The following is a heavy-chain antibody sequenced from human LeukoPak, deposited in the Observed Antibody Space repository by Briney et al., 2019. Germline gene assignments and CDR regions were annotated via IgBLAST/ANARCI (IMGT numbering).Heavy chain of an antibody. CDR1: GGSVSSSRYY. J-gene: IGHJ4*02. CDR2: IYYTGST. Sequence: SETLSLTCPVSGGSVSSSRYYWGWIRQPPGKGLEWIGSIYYTGSTYYKPSLKSRVTISVDTSKNQFSLKLSSVTAADTAVYYCARDLGYDYVWGTPPTVIWGQGTLVTVSS. V-gene: IGHV4-39*07. D-gene: IGHD3-16*01. CDR3: ARDLGYDYVWGTPPTVI.